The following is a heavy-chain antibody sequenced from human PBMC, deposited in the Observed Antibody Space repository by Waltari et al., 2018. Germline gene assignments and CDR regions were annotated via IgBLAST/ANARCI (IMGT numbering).Heavy chain of an antibody. D-gene: IGHD3-3*01. V-gene: IGHV3-23*01. CDR1: GFTFSSYA. CDR3: AKRRPKDFWSGLRPYFDY. Sequence: EVQLLESGGGLVQPGGSLRLSCAASGFTFSSYAMSWVRQAPGKGLEWVSAISGSGGSTYYADSVKGRFTISRDNSKNTLYLQMNSLRAEDTAVYYCAKRRPKDFWSGLRPYFDYWGQGTLVTVSS. CDR2: ISGSGGST. J-gene: IGHJ4*02.